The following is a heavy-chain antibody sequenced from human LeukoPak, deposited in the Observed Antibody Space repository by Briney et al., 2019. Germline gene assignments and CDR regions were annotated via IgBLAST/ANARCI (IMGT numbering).Heavy chain of an antibody. V-gene: IGHV1-8*02. CDR2: MNPNSGNT. CDR3: ARVHPFLGRLRGDY. D-gene: IGHD4-17*01. CDR1: GYTFTGYY. J-gene: IGHJ4*02. Sequence: ASVKVSCKASGYTFTGYYMHWVRQATGQGLEWMGWMNPNSGNTGYAQKLQGRVTMTTDTSTSTAYMELRSLRSDDTAVYYCARVHPFLGRLRGDYWGQGTLVTVSS.